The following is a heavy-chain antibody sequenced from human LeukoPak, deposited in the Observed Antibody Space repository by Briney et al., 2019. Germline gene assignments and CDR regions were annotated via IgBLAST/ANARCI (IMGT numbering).Heavy chain of an antibody. D-gene: IGHD4-17*01. CDR1: GITVSGHY. V-gene: IGHV3-66*01. CDR2: IDSGGST. CDR3: ARTYGDYDYYYGMDV. Sequence: GGSLRLSCAASGITVSGHYMTWVRQAPGKGLEWVSVIDSGGSTNSADSVKGRFSVSRDNSKDTLYLQMNSLRVEDTAVYYCARTYGDYDYYYGMDVWGQGTTVTVSS. J-gene: IGHJ6*01.